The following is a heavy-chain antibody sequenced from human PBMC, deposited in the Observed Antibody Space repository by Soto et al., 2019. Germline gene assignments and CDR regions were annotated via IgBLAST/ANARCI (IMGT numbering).Heavy chain of an antibody. J-gene: IGHJ5*02. D-gene: IGHD2-2*01. CDR3: GAYCSRPYCYDWSDP. CDR2: LYYTGTT. CDR1: GGSIGSSSYY. V-gene: IGHV4-39*01. Sequence: SETLSLTCSVSGGSIGSSSYYFGWIRQPPGKGLEWIGSLYYTGTTYYNSSLKSRVTISADKSQNQFSLRLSSVTAADTAVYYCGAYCSRPYCYDWSDPWGQGTLVTVSS.